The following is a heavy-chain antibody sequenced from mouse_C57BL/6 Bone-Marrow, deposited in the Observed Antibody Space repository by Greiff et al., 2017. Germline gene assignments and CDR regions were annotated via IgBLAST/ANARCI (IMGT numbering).Heavy chain of an antibody. V-gene: IGHV3-4*01. D-gene: IGHD1-1*01. J-gene: IGHJ1*03. CDR3: SRDGDYYGSSYDWDFDV. CDR2: ISSSGST. Sequence: EVQLQESGPALVKPSQTVSLTCTVTGYSITNGNHWWNWIRQVSGSKLEWIGYISSSGSTDSNPSHKSRISITRDTSKNQLFLQLNSVTTEDIATYYCSRDGDYYGSSYDWDFDVWGTGTTVTVSS. CDR1: GYSITNGNHW.